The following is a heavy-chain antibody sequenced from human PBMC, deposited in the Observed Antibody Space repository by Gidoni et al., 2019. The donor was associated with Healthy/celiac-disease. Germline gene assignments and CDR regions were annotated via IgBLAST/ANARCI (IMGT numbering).Heavy chain of an antibody. D-gene: IGHD2-21*01. CDR1: GFPFSRYA. Sequence: EVQLLESGGGLVQPGGSLRLPCAASGFPFSRYAMSWVRQAPGKGLEWVSSISGSGGSTYDADSVKGRFTISRDKSKNTLYLQMNSLRAEDTAVYYCAKGLAYCGGDCSPHAFDIWGQGTMVTVSS. CDR3: AKGLAYCGGDCSPHAFDI. CDR2: ISGSGGST. V-gene: IGHV3-23*01. J-gene: IGHJ3*02.